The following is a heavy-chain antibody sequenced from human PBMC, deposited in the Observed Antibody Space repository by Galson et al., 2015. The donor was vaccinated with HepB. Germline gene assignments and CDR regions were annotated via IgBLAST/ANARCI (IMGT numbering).Heavy chain of an antibody. CDR3: AKDLDPNRSGYPTCYFDY. Sequence: SLRLSCAVSGFTFDDYAMHWVRQAPGKGLEWVSGISWNSGSIGYADSVKGRFTISRDNAKKSLNLQMNSLRAEDTALYYCAKDLDPNRSGYPTCYFDYWGQGTLVTVSS. CDR1: GFTFDDYA. V-gene: IGHV3-9*01. J-gene: IGHJ4*02. CDR2: ISWNSGSI. D-gene: IGHD6-19*01.